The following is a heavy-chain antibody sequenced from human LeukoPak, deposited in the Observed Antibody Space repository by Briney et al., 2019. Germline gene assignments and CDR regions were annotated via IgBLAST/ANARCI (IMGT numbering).Heavy chain of an antibody. CDR1: GFTFSSYA. CDR2: ISSNGGST. D-gene: IGHD3-22*01. V-gene: IGHV3-64D*09. CDR3: VKGSYDSSGYYQDY. J-gene: IGHJ4*02. Sequence: GGSLRLSCSASGFTFSSYAMHWVRQAPGKGLEYVSAISSNGGSTYYADSVKGRFTISRDNSKNTLYLQMSSLRAEDTAVYYCVKGSYDSSGYYQDYWGQGTLVTVSS.